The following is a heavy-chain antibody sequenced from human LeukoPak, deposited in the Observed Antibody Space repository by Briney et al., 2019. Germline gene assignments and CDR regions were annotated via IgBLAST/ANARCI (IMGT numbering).Heavy chain of an antibody. D-gene: IGHD1-1*01. V-gene: IGHV4-59*08. CDR3: ARLRTSHPYYFDY. CDR2: IHYSGST. J-gene: IGHJ4*02. Sequence: PSETLSLTCTVSGGSISGYSWSWIRQTPGKGLEWIGYIHYSGSTNYNPSLKSRVTISIDTSKSQFSLGLSSVTAADTAVYYCARLRTSHPYYFDYWGQGTLVTVSS. CDR1: GGSISGYS.